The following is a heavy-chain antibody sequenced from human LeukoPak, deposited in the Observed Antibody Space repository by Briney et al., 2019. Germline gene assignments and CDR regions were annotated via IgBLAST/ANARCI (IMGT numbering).Heavy chain of an antibody. V-gene: IGHV4-39*01. CDR2: IYYTGST. Sequence: SETLSLTCTVSGGSISSSSYYWGWTRQPPGKGLEWIGSIYYTGSTYYNPSLKSRVTISVDTSKNQFSLKLSSVTAADTAVYYCARRGISSGWSWDYWGQGTLVTVSS. D-gene: IGHD6-19*01. J-gene: IGHJ4*02. CDR1: GGSISSSSYY. CDR3: ARRGISSGWSWDY.